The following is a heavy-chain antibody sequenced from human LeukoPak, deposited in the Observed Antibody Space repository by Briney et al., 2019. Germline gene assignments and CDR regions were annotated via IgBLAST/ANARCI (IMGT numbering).Heavy chain of an antibody. V-gene: IGHV3-30-3*01. D-gene: IGHD2-2*01. CDR1: GFTFSSYA. CDR2: ISYDGSNK. CDR3: SRDVRHAMTPFFDY. Sequence: GGSLRLSCAASGFTFSSYAMHWVRQAPGKGLEWVAVISYDGSNKYYAGSVKGRFTISRDNSKTTLYLQMNRLRAEDTAVYYCSRDVRHAMTPFFDYWGPGTLVTVSS. J-gene: IGHJ4*02.